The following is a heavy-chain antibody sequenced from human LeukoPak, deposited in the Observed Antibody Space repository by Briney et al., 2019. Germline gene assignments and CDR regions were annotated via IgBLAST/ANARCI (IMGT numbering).Heavy chain of an antibody. CDR2: FDPEDGET. CDR3: ARGRLGDCSGGSCYQGGFDP. Sequence: GASVKVSCKVSGYTLTELSMHWVRQAPGKGLEWMGGFDPEDGETIYAQKFQGRVTMTEDTSTDTAYTELSSLRSEDTAVYYCARGRLGDCSGGSCYQGGFDPWGQGTLVTVSS. CDR1: GYTLTELS. V-gene: IGHV1-24*01. J-gene: IGHJ5*02. D-gene: IGHD2-15*01.